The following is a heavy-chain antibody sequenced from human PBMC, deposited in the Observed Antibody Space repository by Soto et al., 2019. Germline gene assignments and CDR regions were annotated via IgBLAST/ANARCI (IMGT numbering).Heavy chain of an antibody. CDR3: ARDGGTTVTHYYYYGMDV. CDR1: GFTFSSYG. D-gene: IGHD4-17*01. Sequence: PGGSLRLSCAASGFTFSSYGMHWVRQAPGKGLEWVAVIWYDGSNKYYADSVKGRFTISRDNSKNTLYLQMNSLRAEDTAVYYCARDGGTTVTHYYYYGMDVWGQGTTVTVSS. CDR2: IWYDGSNK. V-gene: IGHV3-33*01. J-gene: IGHJ6*02.